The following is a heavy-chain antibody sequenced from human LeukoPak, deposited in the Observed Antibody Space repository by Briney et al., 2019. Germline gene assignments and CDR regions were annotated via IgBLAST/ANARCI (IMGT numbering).Heavy chain of an antibody. CDR3: AREGGGDILTGYVSG. Sequence: SETLSLTCTVSGGSISSYYWSWIRQPPGKGLEWIGYIYYSGSTNYNPSLKSRVTISVDTSKNQFSLKLSSVTAADTAVYYCAREGGGDILTGYVSGWGQGTLVIVSS. D-gene: IGHD3-9*01. CDR1: GGSISSYY. V-gene: IGHV4-59*01. CDR2: IYYSGST. J-gene: IGHJ4*02.